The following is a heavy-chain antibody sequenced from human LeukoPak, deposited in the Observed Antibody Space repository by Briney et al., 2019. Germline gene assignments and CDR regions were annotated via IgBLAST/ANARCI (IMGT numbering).Heavy chain of an antibody. CDR3: ARDPGRDGHNFMWGD. Sequence: GGSLRLSCAASGFTFSSYAMHWVRQAPGKGLEWVAVISYDGSNKYYADSVKGRFTISRDNSKNTLYLQMNSLRAEDTAVYYCARDPGRDGHNFMWGDWGQGTLVTVSS. CDR2: ISYDGSNK. CDR1: GFTFSSYA. D-gene: IGHD5-24*01. V-gene: IGHV3-30*04. J-gene: IGHJ4*02.